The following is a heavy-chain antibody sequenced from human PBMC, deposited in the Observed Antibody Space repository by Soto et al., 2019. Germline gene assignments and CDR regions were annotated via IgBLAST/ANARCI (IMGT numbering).Heavy chain of an antibody. CDR2: IYYSGTA. J-gene: IGHJ4*02. Sequence: QVPLQESGPGLVKPSQTLSLTCTVSGDSINSGGYYWSWIRQHPGKGLEWIGYIYYSGTAYYNPSLKSRITISVDTSKNQFSLKLSSVTAADTAVYYCARRGFSTTWSIYYFDYWGQGTLVTVSS. V-gene: IGHV4-31*03. CDR1: GDSINSGGYY. D-gene: IGHD2-2*01. CDR3: ARRGFSTTWSIYYFDY.